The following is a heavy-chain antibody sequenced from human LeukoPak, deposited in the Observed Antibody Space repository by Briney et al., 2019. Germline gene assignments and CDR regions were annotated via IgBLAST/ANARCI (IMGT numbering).Heavy chain of an antibody. D-gene: IGHD6-13*01. J-gene: IGHJ3*02. V-gene: IGHV5-51*01. CDR2: IYPGDSDS. CDR3: ARTHVGIAAAGTGDAFDI. CDR1: GYSFTGYW. Sequence: GESLKISCKGSGYSFTGYWIGWVRQMPGKGLEWMGIIYPGDSDSRYSPSFQGQVTISADKSISTAYLQWSSLKASDTAMYYCARTHVGIAAAGTGDAFDIWGQGTMVTVSS.